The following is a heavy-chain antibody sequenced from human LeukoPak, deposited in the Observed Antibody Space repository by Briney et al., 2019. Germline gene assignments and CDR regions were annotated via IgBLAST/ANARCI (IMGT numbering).Heavy chain of an antibody. Sequence: PSGTLSLTCAVSGGSISSSNWWSWVRQPPGKGLEWIGEIYHSGSTNYNPSLKSRVTISVDKSKNQFSLKLSSVTATDTAVYYCASLTTVTQGYFDSWGQGTLVTVSS. V-gene: IGHV4-4*02. CDR3: ASLTTVTQGYFDS. D-gene: IGHD4-17*01. CDR1: GGSISSSNW. J-gene: IGHJ4*02. CDR2: IYHSGST.